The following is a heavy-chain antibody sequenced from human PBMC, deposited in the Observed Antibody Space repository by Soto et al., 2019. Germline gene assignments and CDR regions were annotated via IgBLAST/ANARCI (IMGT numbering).Heavy chain of an antibody. J-gene: IGHJ2*01. CDR2: LYHNGNT. D-gene: IGHD2-15*01. Sequence: QLQLQESGSGLVKPSQTLSLTCSVSGGSITSDSYSWSWIRQPPGKGLEWIGFLYHNGNTYFSPSLESRVIMSPDRSKAQFSLNLTPVTAADTALYYCARFRGGTRGKWYFDLWGRGIPVTVSS. V-gene: IGHV4-30-2*01. CDR3: ARFRGGTRGKWYFDL. CDR1: GGSITSDSYS.